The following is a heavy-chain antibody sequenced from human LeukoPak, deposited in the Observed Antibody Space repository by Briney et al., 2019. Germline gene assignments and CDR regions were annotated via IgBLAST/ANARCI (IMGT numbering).Heavy chain of an antibody. D-gene: IGHD3-10*01. CDR2: IIPIFGTA. Sequence: ASVKVSCKASGGTFSSYAISWVRQAPGQGLEWMGGIIPIFGTANYAQKFQGRVTITADESTSTAYMGLSSLRSEDTAVYYCARADAWFGRIDYWGQGTLVTVSS. J-gene: IGHJ4*02. CDR1: GGTFSSYA. CDR3: ARADAWFGRIDY. V-gene: IGHV1-69*13.